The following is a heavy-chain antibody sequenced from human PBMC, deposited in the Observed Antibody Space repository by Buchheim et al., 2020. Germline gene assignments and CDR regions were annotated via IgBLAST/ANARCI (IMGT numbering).Heavy chain of an antibody. CDR1: GFTFSSYA. CDR3: ARGYSVPADLSRRYYYYYMDV. V-gene: IGHV3-23*01. D-gene: IGHD2-2*01. J-gene: IGHJ6*03. Sequence: EVQLLESGGGLVQPGGSLRLSCAASGFTFSSYAMSWVRQAPGKGLEWVSAISGSGGSTYYADSVKGRFTISRDNSKNTLYLQMNSLRAEDTAVYYCARGYSVPADLSRRYYYYYMDVWGKGTT. CDR2: ISGSGGST.